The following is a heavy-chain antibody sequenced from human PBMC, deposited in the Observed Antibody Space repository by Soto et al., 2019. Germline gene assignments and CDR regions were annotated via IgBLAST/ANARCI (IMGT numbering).Heavy chain of an antibody. V-gene: IGHV3-23*01. J-gene: IGHJ4*02. Sequence: EVQLLESGGGLVQPGGSLRLSCAASGFTFSSYAMSWVRQAPGKGLEWVSAISGSGGSTYYADSVKGRFTISRDNSKNTLYLQMNCLRAEDTAVYYCAKVGYSSSWYGAHDYWGQGTLVTVSS. CDR2: ISGSGGST. CDR3: AKVGYSSSWYGAHDY. CDR1: GFTFSSYA. D-gene: IGHD6-13*01.